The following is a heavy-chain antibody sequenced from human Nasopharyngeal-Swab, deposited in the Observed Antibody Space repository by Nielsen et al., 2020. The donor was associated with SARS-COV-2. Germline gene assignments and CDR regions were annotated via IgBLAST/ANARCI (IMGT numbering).Heavy chain of an antibody. V-gene: IGHV3-23*01. CDR3: AKDTHYSSSWYGDYYFDY. Sequence: WIRQPPGKGLEWVSAISGSGGSTYYADSVKGRFTISRDNSKNTLYLQMTSLRAEDTAVYYCAKDTHYSSSWYGDYYFDYWGQGTLVTVSS. CDR2: ISGSGGST. D-gene: IGHD6-13*01. J-gene: IGHJ4*02.